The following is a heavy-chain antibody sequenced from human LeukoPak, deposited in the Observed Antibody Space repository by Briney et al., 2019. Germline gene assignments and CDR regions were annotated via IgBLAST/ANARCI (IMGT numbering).Heavy chain of an antibody. V-gene: IGHV4-59*01. CDR3: ARDSSDGSGYYGYYFDY. CDR1: GGSISGFY. J-gene: IGHJ4*02. Sequence: SQTLSLTCTVSGGSISGFYWSWIRHPHGKGLGWVGHIYYSGGTDYNPSLRSRVTISVDTSKNQFSLRLSSVTAAATAVYYCARDSSDGSGYYGYYFDYWGQGTLVSVSS. CDR2: IYYSGGT. D-gene: IGHD3-22*01.